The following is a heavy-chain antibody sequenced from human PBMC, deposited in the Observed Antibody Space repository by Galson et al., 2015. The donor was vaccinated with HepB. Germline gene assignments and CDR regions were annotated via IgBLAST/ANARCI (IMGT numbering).Heavy chain of an antibody. CDR2: ISWHSGSI. V-gene: IGHV3-9*01. D-gene: IGHD3-16*01. CDR3: AKARGSSSGRGIDF. CDR1: GFTFDNYA. J-gene: IGHJ4*02. Sequence: SLRLSCAASGFTFDNYAMHWVRQAPGRGLEWVSGISWHSGSIAYADSVKGRSTISRDNAKRSLYLQMNSLRTEDTALYYCAKARGSSSGRGIDFWGQGTLVTVSS.